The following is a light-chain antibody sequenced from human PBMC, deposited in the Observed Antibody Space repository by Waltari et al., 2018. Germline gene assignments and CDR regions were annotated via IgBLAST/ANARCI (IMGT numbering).Light chain of an antibody. CDR1: SSDIGGYNS. CDR3: SSYAGSSTVV. J-gene: IGLJ2*01. CDR2: DVT. V-gene: IGLV2-14*03. Sequence: QSALTQPASVSGSPGQSITISCTGSSSDIGGYNSVSWYQQHPDTAPKLILYDVTKRPSGGSHRFSASKSGNTASLSISGLQADDEAVYHCSSYAGSSTVVFGGGTKLTVL.